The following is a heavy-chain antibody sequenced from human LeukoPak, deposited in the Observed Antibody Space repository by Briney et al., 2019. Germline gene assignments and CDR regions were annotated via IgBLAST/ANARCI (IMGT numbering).Heavy chain of an antibody. Sequence: PSETLSLTCTVSGVSISTYYWTWIRQPPVKGLEWIGNIDYSGNTKYNPSLKSRVTISIDTSKSHFSLKLSSLTAADTAVYYCARWYYDSSGYRYFDYWGQGTLVIVSS. CDR1: GVSISTYY. D-gene: IGHD3-22*01. J-gene: IGHJ4*02. V-gene: IGHV4-59*12. CDR3: ARWYYDSSGYRYFDY. CDR2: IDYSGNT.